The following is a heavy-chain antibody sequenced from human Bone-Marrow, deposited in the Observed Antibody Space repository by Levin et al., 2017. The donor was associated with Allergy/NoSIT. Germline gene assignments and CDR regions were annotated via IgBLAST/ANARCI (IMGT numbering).Heavy chain of an antibody. CDR1: GYSLTEVS. J-gene: IGHJ4*02. CDR2: FDPEEGEI. CDR3: ATDLTAGSGRFFNDN. Sequence: KPGESLKISCKVSGYSLTEVSMHWVRQAPGKGLEWMGGFDPEEGEIMYAEKFQGRVTLTEDTSTDTAYMEVRSLRSEDTAVYFCATDLTAGSGRFFNDNWGQGTLVTVSS. V-gene: IGHV1-24*01. D-gene: IGHD3-10*01.